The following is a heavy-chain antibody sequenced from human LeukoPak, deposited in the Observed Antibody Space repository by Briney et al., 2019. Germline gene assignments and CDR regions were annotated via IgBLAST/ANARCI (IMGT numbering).Heavy chain of an antibody. CDR3: XXXXXXXSWSGYLGYFDY. CDR1: GYSITSGYY. CDR2: IYHSGST. V-gene: IGHV4-38-2*02. J-gene: IGHJ4*02. Sequence: SETLSLTCTVSGYSITSGYYWGWIRQPPGLGLEWIGSIYHSGSTHYNPSLNSRDTMSVDTSKNQVSLKLSSVTAADTAVYYXXXXXXXXSWSGYLGYFDYWGQGTLVTVSS. D-gene: IGHD3-3*01.